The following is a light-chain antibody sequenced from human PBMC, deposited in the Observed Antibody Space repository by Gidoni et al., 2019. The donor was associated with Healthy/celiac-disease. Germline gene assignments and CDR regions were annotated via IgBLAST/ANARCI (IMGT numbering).Light chain of an antibody. Sequence: DIQMTQSPSSLSASVGDRVTITCRASQSISSYLNWYQQKPGKAPKILIYAASSLQSGVPSRLSGSGSGTDFTLTISSLQPEDFATYYCQQSYSTPPVTFGQGTKVEIK. CDR2: AAS. J-gene: IGKJ1*01. V-gene: IGKV1-39*01. CDR1: QSISSY. CDR3: QQSYSTPPVT.